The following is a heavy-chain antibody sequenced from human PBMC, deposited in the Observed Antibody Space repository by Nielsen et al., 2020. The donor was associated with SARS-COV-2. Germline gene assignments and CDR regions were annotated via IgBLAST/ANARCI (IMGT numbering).Heavy chain of an antibody. CDR3: ARDGRYCSGGSCYDDAFDI. CDR1: GFTFSSYS. Sequence: GESLKISCAASGFTFSSYSMNWVRQAPGKGLEWVSSISSSSSYIYYADSVKGRFTISRDNAKNSLYLQMNSLRAEDTAVYYCARDGRYCSGGSCYDDAFDIWGQGTMVTVSS. D-gene: IGHD2-15*01. V-gene: IGHV3-21*01. CDR2: ISSSSSYI. J-gene: IGHJ3*02.